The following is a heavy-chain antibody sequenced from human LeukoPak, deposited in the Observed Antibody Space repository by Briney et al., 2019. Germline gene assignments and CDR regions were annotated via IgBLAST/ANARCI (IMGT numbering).Heavy chain of an antibody. D-gene: IGHD6-13*01. CDR2: ISGSGADT. CDR3: ASSIAAAGTSAY. CDR1: GFTFSSYA. Sequence: PGGSLRLSCAGSGFTFSSYAMSWVRQAPGKGLEWVSAISGSGADTYYADSVKGRFTISRDNSKNTLYLQMNSLRAEDTAVYYCASSIAAAGTSAYWGQGTLVTVSS. J-gene: IGHJ4*02. V-gene: IGHV3-23*01.